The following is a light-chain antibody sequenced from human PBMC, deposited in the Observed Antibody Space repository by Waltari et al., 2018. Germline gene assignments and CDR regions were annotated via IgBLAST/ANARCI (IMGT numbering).Light chain of an antibody. CDR3: AAWDDSLDGPG. CDR2: DNN. Sequence: QSVLTQPPSASATPGQRVTISCSGSSSNIGTNSVNWYQQLPGTAPQLLIYDNNQRPAGVPDRFSGSKSGTSASLAISGLQSEDEADYYCAAWDDSLDGPGFGGGTKLTVL. V-gene: IGLV1-44*01. CDR1: SSNIGTNS. J-gene: IGLJ2*01.